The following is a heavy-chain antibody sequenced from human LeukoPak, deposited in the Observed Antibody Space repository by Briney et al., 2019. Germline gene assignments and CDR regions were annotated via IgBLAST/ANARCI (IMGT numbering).Heavy chain of an antibody. V-gene: IGHV1-2*02. D-gene: IGHD3-3*01. Sequence: GASVKVSCKASGYTFTGYYMHWVRQAPGQGLEWMGWINPNSGGTNYAQKFQGRVTMTRDTSISTAYMELSRLRSDDTAVYYCARGLVRVFGVVIPLVYFDYWGQGTLVTVSS. J-gene: IGHJ4*02. CDR2: INPNSGGT. CDR3: ARGLVRVFGVVIPLVYFDY. CDR1: GYTFTGYY.